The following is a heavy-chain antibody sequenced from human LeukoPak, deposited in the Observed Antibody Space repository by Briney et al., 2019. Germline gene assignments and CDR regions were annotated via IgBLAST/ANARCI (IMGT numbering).Heavy chain of an antibody. CDR1: GFTFSSYG. D-gene: IGHD5-12*01. V-gene: IGHV3-30*02. Sequence: GGSLRLSCAASGFTFSSYGMHWVRQAPGKGLEWVAFIRYDGSDTYYADSVKGRFTISRDNAKNSLYLQMNSLRAEDTAVYYCARESRGAAYWGQGTLVTVSS. CDR2: IRYDGSDT. CDR3: ARESRGAAY. J-gene: IGHJ4*02.